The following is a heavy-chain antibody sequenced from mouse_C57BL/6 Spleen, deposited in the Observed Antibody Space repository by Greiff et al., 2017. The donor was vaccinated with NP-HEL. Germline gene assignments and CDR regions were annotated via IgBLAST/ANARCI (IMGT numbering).Heavy chain of an antibody. V-gene: IGHV3-8*01. CDR1: GYSITSYY. CDR2: ISYSGST. Sequence: EVQLQQSGPGLAKPSQTLSLTCSVTGYSITSYYWNWIRKVPGNKLEYMGYISYSGSTYYNPSLKSRISTTRDTSKNQYYLQLNSVTTEDTATYYGARSAQGYFDGWGTGTTVTVSS. CDR3: ARSAQGYFDG. J-gene: IGHJ1*03. D-gene: IGHD6-1*01.